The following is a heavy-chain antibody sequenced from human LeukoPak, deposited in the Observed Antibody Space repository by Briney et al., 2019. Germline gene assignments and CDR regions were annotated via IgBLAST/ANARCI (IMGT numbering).Heavy chain of an antibody. Sequence: GGSLRLSCAASGFPFSASAMTWVRQAPGKGLEWVSHILSTGTTYYADSVRGRFTISRGNSKNTLYLLMTSLRADDTAVYYCATVKYDYGDPVGWFDPWGQGTLVTVSS. D-gene: IGHD4-17*01. V-gene: IGHV3-23*01. CDR2: ILSTGTT. CDR1: GFPFSASA. CDR3: ATVKYDYGDPVGWFDP. J-gene: IGHJ5*02.